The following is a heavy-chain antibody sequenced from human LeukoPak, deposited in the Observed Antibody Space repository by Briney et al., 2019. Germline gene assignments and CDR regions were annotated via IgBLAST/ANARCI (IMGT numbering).Heavy chain of an antibody. CDR1: GFTFSNYG. Sequence: GGSLRLSCAASGFTFSNYGMHWVRQAPGKGLEWVAVIWDDGSNEYYADSVKGRFTIFRDNRRNTLYLQMNSLRAEDTAVYSCARDRSGTQGYWGQGTLVTVSS. CDR2: IWDDGSNE. V-gene: IGHV3-33*01. CDR3: ARDRSGTQGY. J-gene: IGHJ4*02. D-gene: IGHD1-1*01.